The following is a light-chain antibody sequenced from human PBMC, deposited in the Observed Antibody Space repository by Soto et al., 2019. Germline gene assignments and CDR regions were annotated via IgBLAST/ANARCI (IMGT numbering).Light chain of an antibody. CDR2: GTS. Sequence: EIVLTQSPGTLSLSPGERATLSCRASEFLSSYLAWYHQKPGQPPRLLIFGTSSRATGIPDRFSGSGSGTHFTLTINRLEPEDVAVYYCHQFQNSPWTFGQGTKVDIK. V-gene: IGKV3-20*01. CDR1: EFLSSY. CDR3: HQFQNSPWT. J-gene: IGKJ1*01.